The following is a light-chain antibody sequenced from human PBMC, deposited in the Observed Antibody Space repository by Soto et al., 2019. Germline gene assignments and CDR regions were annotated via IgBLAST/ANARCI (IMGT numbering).Light chain of an antibody. J-gene: IGKJ1*01. CDR3: QQYGSSLWT. V-gene: IGKV3-20*01. Sequence: IVLTHSQGTLSLSPGERATLSCSASQSVSSSYLAWYQQKPGQAPRLLIYGASSRATGIPDRFSGSGSGTDFTLTISRLEPEDFAVYYCQQYGSSLWTSAQGSKAAIK. CDR1: QSVSSSY. CDR2: GAS.